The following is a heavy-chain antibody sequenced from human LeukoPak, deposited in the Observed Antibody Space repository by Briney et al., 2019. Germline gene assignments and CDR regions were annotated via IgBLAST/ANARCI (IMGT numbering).Heavy chain of an antibody. Sequence: GGSLRLSCAASGFTFSSYSRNWVRQAPGKGLEWVSSISSSSSYIYYADSVKGRFTISRDNAKNSLYLQMNSLRAEDTAVYYCARESPDGYFDYWGQGTLVTVSS. V-gene: IGHV3-21*01. CDR2: ISSSSSYI. CDR3: ARESPDGYFDY. CDR1: GFTFSSYS. D-gene: IGHD3-22*01. J-gene: IGHJ4*02.